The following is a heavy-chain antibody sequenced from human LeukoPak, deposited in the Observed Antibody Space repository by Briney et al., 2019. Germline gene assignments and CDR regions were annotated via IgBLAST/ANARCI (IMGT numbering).Heavy chain of an antibody. Sequence: PGGSLRLSCATSGFTFSSYWMHWVRQVPGKGLVWVSRIHNDGRLITYADSVKGRFTISRDNSKNTLYLQMNSLRAEDTAVYYCARDQRGARYGVSDYWGQGTLVTVSS. CDR2: IHNDGRLI. J-gene: IGHJ4*02. D-gene: IGHD3-10*01. CDR3: ARDQRGARYGVSDY. CDR1: GFTFSSYW. V-gene: IGHV3-74*01.